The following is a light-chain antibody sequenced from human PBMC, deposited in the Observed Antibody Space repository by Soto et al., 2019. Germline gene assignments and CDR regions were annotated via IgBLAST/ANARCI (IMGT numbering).Light chain of an antibody. CDR3: SSYSHSPPSYV. J-gene: IGLJ1*01. CDR2: HVT. CDR1: SVDVGDYNS. V-gene: IGLV2-14*03. Sequence: QSVLTQPASVSVSPGQSITISCTGSSVDVGDYNSVSWYQQHPGKAPKVMIYHVTIRASGVSNRFSGSKSGNTAPLTISGLQAEDEADYYCSSYSHSPPSYVFGTGTKVTVL.